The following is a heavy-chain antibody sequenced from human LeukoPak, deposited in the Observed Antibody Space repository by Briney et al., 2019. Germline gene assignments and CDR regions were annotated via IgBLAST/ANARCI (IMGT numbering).Heavy chain of an antibody. CDR3: AISRDGYNLFYFDY. V-gene: IGHV3-30*02. CDR2: IRYDGSNK. CDR1: GFTFSSYG. J-gene: IGHJ4*02. D-gene: IGHD5-24*01. Sequence: GGSLRLSCAASGFTFSSYGMHWVRQAPGKGLEWVAFIRYDGSNKYYADSVKGRFTISRDNSKNTLYLQMNSPRAEDTAVYYCAISRDGYNLFYFDYWGQGTLVTVSS.